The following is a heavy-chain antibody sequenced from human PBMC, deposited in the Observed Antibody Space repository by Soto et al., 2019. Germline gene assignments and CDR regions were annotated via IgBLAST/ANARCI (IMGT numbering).Heavy chain of an antibody. J-gene: IGHJ4*02. V-gene: IGHV3-23*01. CDR3: AKPVMTSNSFDY. CDR1: GFTFSSYA. CDR2: ISGSGDST. D-gene: IGHD2-21*02. Sequence: GGSLRLSCAASGFTFSSYAMSWVRQAPGKGLEWVSTISGSGDSTYYADSVKGRFTISRDNSKNTLYLQMNTLRAEDTAVYYCAKPVMTSNSFDYWGQGTLVTVSS.